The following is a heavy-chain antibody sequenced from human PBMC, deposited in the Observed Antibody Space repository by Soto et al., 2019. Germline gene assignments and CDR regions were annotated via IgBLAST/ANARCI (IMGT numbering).Heavy chain of an antibody. Sequence: QITLKESGPTLVKPTQTLTLTCNFSGFSLSTSGVGVGWIRQPPGKALEWLALIYWDDDKRYSPSLKSRLTITKHTSKNQVVLTMTNMDPVDTATYYCVHIRYVSGLFDYWGQGTLVTVSS. V-gene: IGHV2-5*02. CDR3: VHIRYVSGLFDY. CDR2: IYWDDDK. D-gene: IGHD3-10*01. CDR1: GFSLSTSGVG. J-gene: IGHJ4*02.